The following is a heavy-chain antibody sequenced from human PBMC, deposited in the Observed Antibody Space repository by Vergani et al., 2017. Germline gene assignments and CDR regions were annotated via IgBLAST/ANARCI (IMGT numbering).Heavy chain of an antibody. Sequence: QVQLVESGGGVVQPGRSLRLSCAASGFTFSSYGMHWVRQAPGKGLEWVAVISYDGSNKYYADSVKGRFTISRDNSKNTLYLQMNSLRAEDTAVYYCAKDGRENSDYGYCDYWGQGTLVTVSS. V-gene: IGHV3-30*18. CDR2: ISYDGSNK. CDR1: GFTFSSYG. J-gene: IGHJ4*02. D-gene: IGHD4-17*01. CDR3: AKDGRENSDYGYCDY.